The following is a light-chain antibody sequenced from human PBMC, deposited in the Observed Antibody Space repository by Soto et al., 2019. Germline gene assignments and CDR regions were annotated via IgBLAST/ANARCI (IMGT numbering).Light chain of an antibody. CDR3: QQYDDWPGLT. CDR1: QSVSNK. J-gene: IGKJ4*01. Sequence: EIVMTQSPATLSVSPGEGATLSCRASQSVSNKLAWYQKKPGQAPRLLISGASTRATGIPARFSGSGSGTEFTLTISSLQSEDFAFYYCQQYDDWPGLTFGGGTKVEIK. CDR2: GAS. V-gene: IGKV3-15*01.